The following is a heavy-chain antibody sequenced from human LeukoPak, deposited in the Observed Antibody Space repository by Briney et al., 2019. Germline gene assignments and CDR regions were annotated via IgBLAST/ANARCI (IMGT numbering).Heavy chain of an antibody. CDR2: IHSSGST. V-gene: IGHV4-4*07. J-gene: IGHJ6*03. CDR1: GGSINSYY. CDR3: AREKVGYYYYMDV. Sequence: SETLSPTCTVSGGSINSYYWSWIRQPAGKGLEWIGRIHSSGSTNYNPSLKSRVTMSVDTSKNQFSLKVTSMTAADTAVYYCAREKVGYYYYMDVWGKGTTVTISS. D-gene: IGHD2-2*01.